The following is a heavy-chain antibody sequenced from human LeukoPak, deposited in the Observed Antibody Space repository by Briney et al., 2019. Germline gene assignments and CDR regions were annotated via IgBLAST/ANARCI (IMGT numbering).Heavy chain of an antibody. CDR3: ATDLVVPMTTVTTGDY. CDR2: FDPEDGET. CDR1: GYTLTELS. V-gene: IGHV1-24*01. D-gene: IGHD4-17*01. Sequence: ASVKVSCKVSGYTLTELSMHWVRQAPGKGLEWMGGFDPEDGETIYAQKFQGRVTMTEDTSTDTAYMELSSLRSEDTAVYYCATDLVVPMTTVTTGDYWGQGTLVTVSS. J-gene: IGHJ4*02.